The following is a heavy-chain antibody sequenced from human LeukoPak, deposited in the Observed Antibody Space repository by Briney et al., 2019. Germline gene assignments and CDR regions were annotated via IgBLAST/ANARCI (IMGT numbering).Heavy chain of an antibody. V-gene: IGHV3-21*04. D-gene: IGHD1-26*01. CDR3: ARGVDLVGELDY. Sequence: GGSLRLSCAASGFTFSSYSMNWVRQAPGKGLEWVSSISSSSTYIYYADSVRGRFTISRDNAKNSLYLQMNSLRAEDTAVYYCARGVDLVGELDYWGQGTLVTVPS. CDR1: GFTFSSYS. CDR2: ISSSSTYI. J-gene: IGHJ4*02.